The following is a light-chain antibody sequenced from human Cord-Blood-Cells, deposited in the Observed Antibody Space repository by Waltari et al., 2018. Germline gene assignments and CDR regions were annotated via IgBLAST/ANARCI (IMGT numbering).Light chain of an antibody. CDR2: AAS. V-gene: IGKV1-39*01. J-gene: IGKJ2*01. Sequence: DIQMTQSPSSLSASVGDRVTITCLASQSISSYLNWYQQKPGKAPKLLIDAASSLQSGVPSRFSGSGSGTDFTLTISSLQPEDFATYYCQQSYSTPRTFGQGTKLEIK. CDR1: QSISSY. CDR3: QQSYSTPRT.